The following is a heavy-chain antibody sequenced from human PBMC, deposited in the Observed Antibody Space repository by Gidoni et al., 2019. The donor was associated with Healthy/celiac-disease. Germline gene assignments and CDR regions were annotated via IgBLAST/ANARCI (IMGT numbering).Heavy chain of an antibody. J-gene: IGHJ4*02. D-gene: IGHD2-15*01. V-gene: IGHV1-69*01. CDR2: IIPIFGTA. CDR1: GGTFSSSA. CDR3: ARGYCSGGSCYSYYYDSSGYYYFDY. Sequence: VQLVQSGAEVKKPGSSGKLSCKASGGTFSSSAISGVRQAPGQGLEWMGGIIPIFGTANYAQKFQGRVTITADESTSTAYMELSSLRSEDTAVYYCARGYCSGGSCYSYYYDSSGYYYFDYWGQGTLVTVSS.